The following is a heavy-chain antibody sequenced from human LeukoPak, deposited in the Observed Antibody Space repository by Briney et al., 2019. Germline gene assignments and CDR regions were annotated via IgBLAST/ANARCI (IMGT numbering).Heavy chain of an antibody. D-gene: IGHD3-10*01. CDR1: GLTFSTYA. Sequence: SGGSLRLSCAASGLTFSTYAMHWVRQAPGKGLEWVSSISGSGDYKYYADSVKGRFTVSRDNSKNTLYLQMNSLRAEDTALYYCAKGLDGSGSYSPLDYWGQGTLLTVSS. V-gene: IGHV3-23*01. CDR3: AKGLDGSGSYSPLDY. J-gene: IGHJ4*02. CDR2: ISGSGDYK.